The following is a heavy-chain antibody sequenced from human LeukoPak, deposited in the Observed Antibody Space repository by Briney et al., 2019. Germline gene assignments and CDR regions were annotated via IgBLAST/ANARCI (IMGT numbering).Heavy chain of an antibody. CDR3: ARPDWNLDNYGMDV. V-gene: IGHV1-2*02. CDR1: GYTFTAYY. J-gene: IGHJ6*02. D-gene: IGHD1-1*01. Sequence: ASVKVSRKASGYTFTAYYVHWVRQAPGQGLEWMGWINPNSGGTNYAQKFQGRVTMTRDTSISTAYMELSRLRSDDTAVYYCARPDWNLDNYGMDVWGQGTTVTVSS. CDR2: INPNSGGT.